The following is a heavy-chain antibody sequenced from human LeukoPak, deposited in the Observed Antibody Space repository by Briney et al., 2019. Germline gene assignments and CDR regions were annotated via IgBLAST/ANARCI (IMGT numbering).Heavy chain of an antibody. CDR2: IHSGGST. V-gene: IGHV3-53*04. CDR3: ARGGSSGNYYSSFDI. D-gene: IGHD5-12*01. Sequence: PGGSLRLSCAASGFTVSSYFMSWVRGAPGKGLEWVSVIHSGGSTLYADSVKGRFTISRHNSKNTLYLQVNSLRAEDTAVYFCARGGSSGNYYSSFDIWGQGTMVTVSS. CDR1: GFTVSSYF. J-gene: IGHJ3*02.